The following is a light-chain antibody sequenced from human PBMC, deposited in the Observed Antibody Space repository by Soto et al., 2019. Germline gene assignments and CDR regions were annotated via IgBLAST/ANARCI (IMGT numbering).Light chain of an antibody. Sequence: IVLTQSPGTLSLSPGERATLSCRASQTVSTNYLAWYQQKPGQAPRLLIYGASKRATGIPDRFSGSGSGADFTLTISRLEPEDFAVYYCQQHGSSPITFGQGTRLEIK. CDR1: QTVSTNY. J-gene: IGKJ5*01. V-gene: IGKV3-20*01. CDR2: GAS. CDR3: QQHGSSPIT.